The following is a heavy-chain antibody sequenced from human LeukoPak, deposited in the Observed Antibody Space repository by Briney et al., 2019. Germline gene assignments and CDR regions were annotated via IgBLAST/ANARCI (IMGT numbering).Heavy chain of an antibody. CDR1: GGSISSHY. Sequence: PSETLSLTCTVSGGSISSHYWSWIRQPAGEGLEWIGRIYTSGSTNYNPSLKSRVTMSVDTSKNQFSLKLSSVTAADTAVYYCARGYCSSTSCHNWFDPWGQGTLVTVSS. CDR2: IYTSGST. J-gene: IGHJ5*02. V-gene: IGHV4-4*07. D-gene: IGHD2-2*01. CDR3: ARGYCSSTSCHNWFDP.